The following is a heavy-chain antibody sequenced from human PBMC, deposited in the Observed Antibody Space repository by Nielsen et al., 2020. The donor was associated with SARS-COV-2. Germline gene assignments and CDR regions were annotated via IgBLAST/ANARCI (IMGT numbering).Heavy chain of an antibody. V-gene: IGHV3-11*01. CDR3: ARNGHGGYDWSPRYFDL. CDR2: INTPATI. D-gene: IGHD5-12*01. Sequence: GESLKISCAASGFTFSDYYMSWVRQSPGRGLEWVSYINTPATIYYADSLKGRFTISRDNPKNSLYLQMNSLRAGDTAVYYCARNGHGGYDWSPRYFDLWGRGTLVTVSS. CDR1: GFTFSDYY. J-gene: IGHJ2*01.